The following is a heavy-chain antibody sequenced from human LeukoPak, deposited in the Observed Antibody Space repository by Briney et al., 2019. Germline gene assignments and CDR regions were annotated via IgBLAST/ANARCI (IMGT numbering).Heavy chain of an antibody. Sequence: AASVKVSCKASGYTFTGYYVHWVRQAPGQGLEWMGWINPNSGGTNYAQKLQGRVTMTTDTSTSTAYMELRSLRSDDTAVYYCARTPYGDYAFDIWGQGTMVTVSS. V-gene: IGHV1-2*02. CDR2: INPNSGGT. CDR1: GYTFTGYY. D-gene: IGHD4-17*01. J-gene: IGHJ3*02. CDR3: ARTPYGDYAFDI.